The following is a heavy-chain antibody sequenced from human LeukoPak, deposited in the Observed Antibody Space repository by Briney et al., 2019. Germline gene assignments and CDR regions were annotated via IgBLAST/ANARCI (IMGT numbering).Heavy chain of an antibody. D-gene: IGHD6-13*01. Sequence: GGSLRLSCAASGFTFSSYEMNWVRQAPGKGLEWVSYISSSGSTIYYADSVKGRFTISRDNAKNPLYLQRGSLRAEDTAVYYCAKDGGSSWYFDYWGQGTLVTVSS. V-gene: IGHV3-48*03. CDR3: AKDGGSSWYFDY. J-gene: IGHJ4*02. CDR1: GFTFSSYE. CDR2: ISSSGSTI.